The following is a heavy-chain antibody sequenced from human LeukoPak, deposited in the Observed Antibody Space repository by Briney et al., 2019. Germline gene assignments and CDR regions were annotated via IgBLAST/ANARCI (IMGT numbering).Heavy chain of an antibody. CDR2: FSMNGFSI. CDR1: GFNFDDYT. V-gene: IGHV3-43*01. CDR3: ARGPYSSSGSTG. D-gene: IGHD6-13*01. Sequence: AGGSLRLSCAASGFNFDDYTMHWVRQAPGKGLEWVSLFSMNGFSIFYADSVKGRFTISRDNSKDTLYLQMNSLRAEDTAVYYCARGPYSSSGSTGWGQGTLVTVSS. J-gene: IGHJ4*02.